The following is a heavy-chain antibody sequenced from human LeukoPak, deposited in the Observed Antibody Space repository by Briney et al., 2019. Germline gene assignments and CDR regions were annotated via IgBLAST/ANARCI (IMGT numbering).Heavy chain of an antibody. CDR1: GYSISSGYY. CDR3: ARTSEQQLLSY. D-gene: IGHD6-13*01. CDR2: IYHSGST. Sequence: SETLSLTCTVSGYSISSGYYWGWIRQPPGKGLEWIGSIYHSGSTYYNPSLKSRVTISVDTSKNQFSLKLSSVTAADTAVYYCARTSEQQLLSYWGQGTLVTVSS. V-gene: IGHV4-38-2*02. J-gene: IGHJ4*02.